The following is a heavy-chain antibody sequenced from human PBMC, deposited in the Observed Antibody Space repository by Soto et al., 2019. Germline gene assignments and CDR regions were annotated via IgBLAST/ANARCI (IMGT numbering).Heavy chain of an antibody. Sequence: QLVETGGGLIQPGTSLTLSCAASGFSVSRNYMTWVRQAPGKGLERVSFVYSGGATFYADSVKGRFILSRDDSQNTMYLQMTNLRAEDTAVYYCARVPGRLWGRGTLVTVAS. V-gene: IGHV3-53*02. CDR3: ARVPGRL. J-gene: IGHJ4*02. CDR1: GFSVSRNY. D-gene: IGHD3-10*01. CDR2: VYSGGAT.